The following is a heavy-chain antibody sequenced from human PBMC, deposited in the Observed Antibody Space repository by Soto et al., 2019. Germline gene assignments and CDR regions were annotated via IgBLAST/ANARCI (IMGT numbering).Heavy chain of an antibody. CDR1: GGSISSSSYY. V-gene: IGHV4-39*01. CDR3: ARHSKNLNCTNGVCYKFRVFDP. D-gene: IGHD2-8*01. CDR2: IYYSGST. J-gene: IGHJ5*02. Sequence: SETLSLTCTVSGGSISSSSYYWGWIRQPPGKGLEWIGSIYYSGSTYYNPSLKSRVTISVDTSKNQFSLKLSSVTAADTAVYYCARHSKNLNCTNGVCYKFRVFDPWGQGTLVTVSS.